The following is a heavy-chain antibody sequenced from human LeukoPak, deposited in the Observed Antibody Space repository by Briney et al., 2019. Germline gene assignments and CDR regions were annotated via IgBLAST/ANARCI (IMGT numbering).Heavy chain of an antibody. CDR3: ARNSSWYSDNYYYYYYMDV. D-gene: IGHD6-13*01. J-gene: IGHJ6*03. V-gene: IGHV3-21*01. Sequence: GGSLRLSCAASGFTFSSYSMNWVRQAPGKGLEWVSSISSSSSYIYYADSVKGRFTISRDNAKNSLYLQMNSLRAEDTAVYYCARNSSWYSDNYYYYYYMDVWGKGTTVTVSS. CDR2: ISSSSSYI. CDR1: GFTFSSYS.